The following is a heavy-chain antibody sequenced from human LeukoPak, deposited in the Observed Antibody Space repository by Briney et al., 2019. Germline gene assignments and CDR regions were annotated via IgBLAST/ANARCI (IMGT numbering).Heavy chain of an antibody. CDR2: ISYDGSNK. CDR1: GFTFSSYA. CDR3: ASSRREYSSSSALDY. J-gene: IGHJ4*02. D-gene: IGHD6-6*01. Sequence: GGSLRLSCAASGFTFSSYAMHWVRQAPGKGLEWVAVISYDGSNKYYADSVKGRFTISRDNSENTLYLQMNSLRAEDTAVYYCASSRREYSSSSALDYWGQGTLVTVSS. V-gene: IGHV3-30*04.